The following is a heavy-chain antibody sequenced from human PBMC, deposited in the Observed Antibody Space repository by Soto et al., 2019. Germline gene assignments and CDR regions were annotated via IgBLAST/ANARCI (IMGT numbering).Heavy chain of an antibody. CDR1: GGSISSYY. CDR3: ARQVGDYGPSYFDY. Sequence: ASETLALTCTVSGGSISSYYWSWIRQPPGKGLEWIGYIYYSGSTNYNPSLKSRVTISVDTSKNQFSLKLSSVTAADTAVYYCARQVGDYGPSYFDYWGQGTLVTVSS. V-gene: IGHV4-59*08. J-gene: IGHJ4*02. CDR2: IYYSGST. D-gene: IGHD4-17*01.